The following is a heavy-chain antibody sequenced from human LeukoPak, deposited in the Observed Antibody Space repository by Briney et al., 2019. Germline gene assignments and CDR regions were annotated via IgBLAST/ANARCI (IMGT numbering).Heavy chain of an antibody. D-gene: IGHD4-17*01. Sequence: GGSLRLSCAASGFTFSSYWMSWVRQAPGKGLEWVANIKQDGSEKYYVDSVKGRFTISRDNAKNSLYLQMNSLRAEDTAVYYCVRRFGTTVIYYFDYWGQGTLVTVSS. CDR3: VRRFGTTVIYYFDY. CDR1: GFTFSSYW. CDR2: IKQDGSEK. J-gene: IGHJ4*02. V-gene: IGHV3-7*01.